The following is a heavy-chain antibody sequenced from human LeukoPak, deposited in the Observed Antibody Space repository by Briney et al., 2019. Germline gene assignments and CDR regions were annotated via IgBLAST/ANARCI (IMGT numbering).Heavy chain of an antibody. CDR3: AKGKGSSWYSGY. CDR2: IRYDGSNK. J-gene: IGHJ4*02. D-gene: IGHD6-13*01. CDR1: GFTFSSYG. Sequence: GGSLRLSCAASGFTFSSYGMHWVRQAPNKGLQWVAFIRYDGSNKYYADSVKGRFTISRDNSKNTLYLQMNSLRAEDTAVYYCAKGKGSSWYSGYWGQGTLVTVSS. V-gene: IGHV3-30*02.